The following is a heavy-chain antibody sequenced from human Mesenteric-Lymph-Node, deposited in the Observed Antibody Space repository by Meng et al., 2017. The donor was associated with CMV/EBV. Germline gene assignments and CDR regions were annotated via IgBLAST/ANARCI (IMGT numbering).Heavy chain of an antibody. CDR2: ITTYNGIT. D-gene: IGHD6-13*01. CDR1: GYTFTSYY. J-gene: IGHJ5*02. V-gene: IGHV1-18*04. Sequence: ASVKVSCKASGYTFTSYYMHWVRQAPGQGVEWIGWITTYNGITNSAQKFKDRVTMTTDTSTATAYMELRSLRSDDTALYYCARFSSSYYNWFDPWGQGTLVTVSS. CDR3: ARFSSSYYNWFDP.